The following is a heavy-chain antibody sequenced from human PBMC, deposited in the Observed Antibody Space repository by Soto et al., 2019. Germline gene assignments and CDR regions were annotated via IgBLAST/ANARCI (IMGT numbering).Heavy chain of an antibody. Sequence: PGESLKISCKGSGYSFGHFWIGWVRQMPGKGLEWMGIIYPGDSDTRYSPSFQGQVTFSVDKSTSTAYLQWSSLKASDTAMYYCARQGSNGAYYYYGMDVWGQGTTVTVSS. D-gene: IGHD2-8*01. V-gene: IGHV5-51*01. J-gene: IGHJ6*02. CDR2: IYPGDSDT. CDR3: ARQGSNGAYYYYGMDV. CDR1: GYSFGHFW.